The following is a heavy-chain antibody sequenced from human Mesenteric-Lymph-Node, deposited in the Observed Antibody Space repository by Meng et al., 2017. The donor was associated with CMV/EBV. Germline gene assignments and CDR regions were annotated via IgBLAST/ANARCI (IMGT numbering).Heavy chain of an antibody. CDR1: GYTFTSYG. CDR3: ARGVVVPGWFDP. CDR2: INPNSGGT. Sequence: ASVKVSCKTSGYTFTSYGISWVRQAPGQGLEWMGWINPNSGGTNYAQKFQGRVTMTRDTSINTAYMELSRLRSDDTAVYYCARGVVVPGWFDPWGQGTLVTVSS. V-gene: IGHV1-2*02. D-gene: IGHD2-2*01. J-gene: IGHJ5*02.